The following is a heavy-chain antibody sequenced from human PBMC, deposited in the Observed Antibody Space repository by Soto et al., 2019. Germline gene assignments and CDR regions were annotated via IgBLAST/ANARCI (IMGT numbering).Heavy chain of an antibody. Sequence: EVQLVESGGGLVQPGRSLRLSCAASGFTFENYAMHWVRQAPGKGLEWVSGISWESGIIGYADSVKGRFTISRDNAKNFLYRQMDSLRAEDTALYYCAKDNTGWSGSPIDFWGQGTLVTVSS. CDR1: GFTFENYA. V-gene: IGHV3-9*01. CDR3: AKDNTGWSGSPIDF. D-gene: IGHD6-19*01. CDR2: ISWESGII. J-gene: IGHJ4*02.